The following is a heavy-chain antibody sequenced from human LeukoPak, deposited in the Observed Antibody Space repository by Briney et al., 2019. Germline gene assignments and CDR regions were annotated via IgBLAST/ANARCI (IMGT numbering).Heavy chain of an antibody. CDR3: AKDPWFGEYFDY. J-gene: IGHJ4*02. V-gene: IGHV3-23*01. D-gene: IGHD3-10*01. Sequence: PGGSLRLSCAASGFTFSSYAMSWVRQAPEKGLEWVSAISGSGGSTYYADSVKGRFTISRDNSKNTLYLQMNSLRAEDTAVYYCAKDPWFGEYFDYWGQGTLVTVSS. CDR1: GFTFSSYA. CDR2: ISGSGGST.